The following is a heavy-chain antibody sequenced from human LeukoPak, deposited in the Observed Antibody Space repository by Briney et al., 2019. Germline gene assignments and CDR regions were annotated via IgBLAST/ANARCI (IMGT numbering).Heavy chain of an antibody. CDR1: GGSISSYY. CDR2: IYYSGST. D-gene: IGHD2-2*01. CDR3: ARTDCSSTSCYFDY. Sequence: PSETLSLTCTVSGGSISSYYWSWIRQPPGKGLEWIGYIYYSGSTNYNPSLKSRVTISVDTSKNQFSLKLSSVTAADTAVYYCARTDCSSTSCYFDYWGQGTLVTVSS. J-gene: IGHJ4*02. V-gene: IGHV4-59*08.